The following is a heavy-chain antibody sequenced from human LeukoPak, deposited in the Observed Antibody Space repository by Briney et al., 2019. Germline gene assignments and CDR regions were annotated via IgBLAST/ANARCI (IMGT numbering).Heavy chain of an antibody. J-gene: IGHJ4*02. D-gene: IGHD2-8*01. Sequence: SETLSLTCAVSGYSLSSDYYWGWVRQPPGKGLEWVGSTYHDGTTYYNPSLKSRVTISLITSKKQFSLMLAYVTAADTAIYYCANADTEDFFDNWGQGVLVTVSS. V-gene: IGHV4-38-2*01. CDR2: TYHDGTT. CDR1: GYSLSSDYY. CDR3: ANADTEDFFDN.